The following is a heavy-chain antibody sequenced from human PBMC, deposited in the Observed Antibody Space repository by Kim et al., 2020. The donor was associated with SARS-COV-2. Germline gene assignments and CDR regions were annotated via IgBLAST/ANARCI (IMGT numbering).Heavy chain of an antibody. J-gene: IGHJ5*02. CDR2: IIPIFGTA. V-gene: IGHV1-69*13. D-gene: IGHD6-19*01. CDR1: GGTFSSYA. Sequence: SVKVSCKASGGTFSSYAISWVRQAPGQGLEWMGGIIPIFGTANYAQKFQGRVTITADESTSTAYMELSSLRSEDTAVYYCAGPGNSSGWLIFPLYNWFDPWGQGTLVTVSS. CDR3: AGPGNSSGWLIFPLYNWFDP.